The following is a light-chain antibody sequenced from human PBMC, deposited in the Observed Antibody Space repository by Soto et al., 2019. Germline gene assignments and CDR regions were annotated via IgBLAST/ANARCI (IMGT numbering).Light chain of an antibody. V-gene: IGKV1-9*01. J-gene: IGKJ4*01. Sequence: DIQLTQSPSFLSASVGDTVTITCRASQALSNYLAWYQQKPGKAPDLLIYSASTLQSGVPSRFSGSGSETEFSLKIRALQPEDFETYYCQQLSRYPLTFGGGTKVDIK. CDR1: QALSNY. CDR3: QQLSRYPLT. CDR2: SAS.